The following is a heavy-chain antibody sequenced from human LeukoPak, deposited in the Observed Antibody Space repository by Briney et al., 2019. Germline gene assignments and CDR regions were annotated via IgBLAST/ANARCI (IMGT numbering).Heavy chain of an antibody. V-gene: IGHV3-64*01. Sequence: GGSLRLSCAASGFTFSSYAMHWVRQAPGKGLEYVSAISSNGGSTYYANSVKGGFTISRDNSKNTLYLQMGSLRAEDMAVYYCAREHKGGSYSDYWGQGTLVTVSS. CDR2: ISSNGGST. J-gene: IGHJ4*02. CDR3: AREHKGGSYSDY. D-gene: IGHD1-26*01. CDR1: GFTFSSYA.